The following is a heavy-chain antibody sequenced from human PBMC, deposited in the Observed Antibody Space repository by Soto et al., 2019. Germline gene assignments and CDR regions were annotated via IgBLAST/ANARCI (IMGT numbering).Heavy chain of an antibody. D-gene: IGHD2-2*01. CDR2: ISGSGGST. CDR3: ANPYCSSTSCYHYYYAMDV. V-gene: IGHV3-23*01. J-gene: IGHJ6*02. Sequence: EVQLLESGGGLEQPGGSLRLSCAASGFTFSSYAMSWVRQAPGKGLEWVSAISGSGGSTYYADSVKGRFTISRDNSKNPLYLQMTSLRADDTAVYYCANPYCSSTSCYHYYYAMDVWGQGTTVTVSS. CDR1: GFTFSSYA.